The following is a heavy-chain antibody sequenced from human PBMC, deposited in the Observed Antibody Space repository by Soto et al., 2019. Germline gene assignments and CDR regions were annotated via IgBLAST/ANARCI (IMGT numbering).Heavy chain of an antibody. V-gene: IGHV3-30*18. D-gene: IGHD2-2*01. CDR1: GLTFSSYG. Sequence: PGGSLRLSCAASGLTFSSYGMHWVRQAPGKGLEWVAVISYDGSNKYYADSVKGRFTISRDNSKNTLYLQMNSLRAEDTAVYYCAKLVVVPAATDYWGQGTLVTVSS. CDR3: AKLVVVPAATDY. CDR2: ISYDGSNK. J-gene: IGHJ4*02.